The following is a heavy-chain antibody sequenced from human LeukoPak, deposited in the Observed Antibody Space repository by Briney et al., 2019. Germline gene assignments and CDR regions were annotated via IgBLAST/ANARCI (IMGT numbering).Heavy chain of an antibody. CDR3: ARVSRGDTAMVHDY. J-gene: IGHJ4*02. V-gene: IGHV4-39*07. CDR2: IYYSGST. D-gene: IGHD5-18*01. Sequence: SETLSLTCTVSGGSISSSSYYWGWIRQPPGKGLEWIGSIYYSGSTYYNPSLKSRVTISVDTSKNQFSLKLSSVTAADTAVYYCARVSRGDTAMVHDYWGQGTLVTVSS. CDR1: GGSISSSSYY.